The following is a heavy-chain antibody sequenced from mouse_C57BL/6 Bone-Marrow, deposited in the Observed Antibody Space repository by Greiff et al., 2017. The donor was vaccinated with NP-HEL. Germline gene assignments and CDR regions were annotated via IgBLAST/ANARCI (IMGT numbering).Heavy chain of an antibody. D-gene: IGHD1-1*01. V-gene: IGHV5-6*01. CDR3: ASYGSSYLDY. CDR1: GFTFSSYG. Sequence: EVMLVESGGDLVKPGGSLKLSCAASGFTFSSYGMSWVRQTPDKRLEWVATISSGGSYTYYPDSVKGRFTISRDNAKNTLYLQMSSLKSEDTAMYYCASYGSSYLDYWGQGTTLTVSS. J-gene: IGHJ2*01. CDR2: ISSGGSYT.